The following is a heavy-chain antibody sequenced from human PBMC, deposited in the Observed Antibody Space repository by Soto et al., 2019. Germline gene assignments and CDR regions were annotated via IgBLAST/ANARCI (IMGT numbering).Heavy chain of an antibody. Sequence: SETLSLTCTVSGGSISSGDYYWSWIRQPPGKGLEWIGYIYYSGSTYYNQSLKSRVTISVDTSKNQFSLKLSSVTAADTAVYYCARRFLEWLPNNWFDPWGQGTLVTVSS. CDR1: GGSISSGDYY. CDR2: IYYSGST. V-gene: IGHV4-30-4*01. J-gene: IGHJ5*02. CDR3: ARRFLEWLPNNWFDP. D-gene: IGHD3-3*01.